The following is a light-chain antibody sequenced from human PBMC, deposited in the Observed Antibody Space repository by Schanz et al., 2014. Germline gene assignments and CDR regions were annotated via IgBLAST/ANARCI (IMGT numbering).Light chain of an antibody. Sequence: EIVLTQSPGTLSLSPGERATLSCRASQSVSSSYLAWYQQKPGQAPRLLIYAASSRATGIPDRFSGSGSGTDFTLTISRLEPEDFAVYYCQQYGNSQYTFGQGTKLEIK. V-gene: IGKV3-20*01. CDR3: QQYGNSQYT. CDR2: AAS. J-gene: IGKJ2*01. CDR1: QSVSSSY.